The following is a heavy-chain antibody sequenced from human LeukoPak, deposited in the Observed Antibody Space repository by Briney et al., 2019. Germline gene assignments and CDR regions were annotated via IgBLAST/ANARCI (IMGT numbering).Heavy chain of an antibody. D-gene: IGHD6-19*01. CDR2: INPNSGGT. CDR3: AFSYSSGLYYFDY. Sequence: GASVKVSCKASGYTFTGYYMHWVRQAPGQGLEWMGWINPNSGGTNYAQKFQGRVTMTRDTSISTAYMELSRLRSDDTAVYYCAFSYSSGLYYFDYWGQGTLVTVSS. V-gene: IGHV1-2*02. CDR1: GYTFTGYY. J-gene: IGHJ4*02.